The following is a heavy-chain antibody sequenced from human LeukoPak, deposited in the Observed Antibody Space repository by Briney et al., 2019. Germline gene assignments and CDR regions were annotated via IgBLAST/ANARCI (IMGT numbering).Heavy chain of an antibody. CDR3: AKVGHGDYYLDY. CDR2: IWYDGSNK. Sequence: PGGSLRLSCATSGFSFSSYAMSWVRQAPGKGLEWVAVIWYDGSNKYYADSVKGRFTISRDNSKNTLYLQMNSLRAEDTAVYYCAKVGHGDYYLDYWGQGTLVTVSS. D-gene: IGHD4-17*01. J-gene: IGHJ4*02. CDR1: GFSFSSYA. V-gene: IGHV3-33*06.